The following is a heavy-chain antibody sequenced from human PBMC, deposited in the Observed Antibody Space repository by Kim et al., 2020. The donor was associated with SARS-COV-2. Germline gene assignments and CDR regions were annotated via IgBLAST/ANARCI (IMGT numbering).Heavy chain of an antibody. J-gene: IGHJ5*02. CDR2: INSDASST. V-gene: IGHV3-74*01. Sequence: GGSLRLSCTASGFTFSSYWMHWVRQAPGEGLAWVSRINSDASSTFYADSVKGRFTISRDNAKNTLYLQMNSLRAGDTAVYYCARGDSGPWGQGTLVTVSS. CDR3: ARGDSGP. D-gene: IGHD1-26*01. CDR1: GFTFSSYW.